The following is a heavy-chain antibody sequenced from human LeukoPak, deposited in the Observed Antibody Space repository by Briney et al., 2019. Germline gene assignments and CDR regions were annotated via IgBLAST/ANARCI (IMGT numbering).Heavy chain of an antibody. Sequence: SETLSLTCAVYGGSFSGYYWSWIRQPPGKGLEWIGGINHSGSTNYNPSLKSRVTISVDTSKNQFSLKLSSVTAADTAVYYCARRPVYYYYYYMDVWGKGTTVTISS. CDR2: INHSGST. J-gene: IGHJ6*03. CDR1: GGSFSGYY. CDR3: ARRPVYYYYYYMDV. V-gene: IGHV4-34*01.